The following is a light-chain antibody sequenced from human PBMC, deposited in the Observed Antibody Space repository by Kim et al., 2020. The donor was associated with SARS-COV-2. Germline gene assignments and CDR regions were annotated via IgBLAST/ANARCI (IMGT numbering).Light chain of an antibody. CDR2: DAS. CDR1: QSVGSN. V-gene: IGKV3-15*01. J-gene: IGKJ4*01. CDR3: QQYNVWSWRS. Sequence: EIVMTQSPATLSVSPGERATLSCRASQSVGSNLAWYQQKPGQAPRLLIYDASTRATGLPARFSGSGSGTEFTLTIDSLQSEDSAAYYCQQYNVWSWRSFGGGTNVEIK.